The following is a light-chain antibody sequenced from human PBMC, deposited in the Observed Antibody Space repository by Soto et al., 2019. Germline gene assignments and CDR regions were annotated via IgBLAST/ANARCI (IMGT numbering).Light chain of an antibody. CDR1: QGISSY. CDR2: AAS. CDR3: QQLNSXHPLT. V-gene: IGKV1-9*01. J-gene: IGKJ3*01. Sequence: DIQLTQSPSFLSASVGDRVTITCRASQGISSYLAWYQQKPGKAPQLLIYAASTLQTGVPSRFSGSGSGTEFTLTISSLQPEDFATYYCQQLNSXHPLTFGPGTX.